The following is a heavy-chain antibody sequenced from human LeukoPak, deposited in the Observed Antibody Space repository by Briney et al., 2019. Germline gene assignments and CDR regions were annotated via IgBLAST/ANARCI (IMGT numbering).Heavy chain of an antibody. D-gene: IGHD2-8*01. J-gene: IGHJ6*02. V-gene: IGHV1-69*13. Sequence: ASVKVSCKASGGTFSSYAISWVRQAPGQGLEWMGGIIPIFGTANYAQKFQGRVTITADESTSTAYMELSSLRSEDTAVYYCASKSCTNGVCYPSYYYYGMDVWGQGTTVTVSS. CDR2: IIPIFGTA. CDR3: ASKSCTNGVCYPSYYYYGMDV. CDR1: GGTFSSYA.